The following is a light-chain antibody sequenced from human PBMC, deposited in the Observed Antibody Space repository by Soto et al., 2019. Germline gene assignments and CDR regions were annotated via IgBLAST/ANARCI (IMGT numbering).Light chain of an antibody. Sequence: QSARTQPPSASGTPGQRVTISCSGSSSNIGSNTVNWYQQLPGTAPKLLIYTNNQRPSGVPDRFSGSKSGTSASLAISGLQSEDEADYYCAAWDDSLNGLYVFGTGTKVTVL. CDR1: SSNIGSNT. V-gene: IGLV1-44*01. J-gene: IGLJ1*01. CDR3: AAWDDSLNGLYV. CDR2: TNN.